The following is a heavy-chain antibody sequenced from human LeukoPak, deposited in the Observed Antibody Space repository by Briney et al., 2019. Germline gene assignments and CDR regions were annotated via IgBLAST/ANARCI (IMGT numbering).Heavy chain of an antibody. CDR3: ARGRLAYYYDSSGYQPFDY. CDR2: IYTSGST. D-gene: IGHD3-22*01. V-gene: IGHV4-61*02. Sequence: PSETLSLTCTVSGGSISSSGHYWGWIRQPAGKGLEWIGRIYTSGSTNYNPSLKSRVTMSVDTSKNQFSLKLSSVTAADTAVYYCARGRLAYYYDSSGYQPFDYWGQGTLVTVSS. J-gene: IGHJ4*02. CDR1: GGSISSSGHY.